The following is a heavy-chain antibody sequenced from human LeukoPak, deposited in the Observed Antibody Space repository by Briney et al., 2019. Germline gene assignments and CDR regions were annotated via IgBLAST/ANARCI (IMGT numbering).Heavy chain of an antibody. Sequence: GGSLRLSCAASGFTFSSYGMHWVRQAPGKGLEWVAVISYDGSNKYYADSVKGRFTISRDNSKDTLYLQMNSLRAEDTAVYYCAKDDTTVTTGFDYWGQGTLVTVSS. D-gene: IGHD4-17*01. V-gene: IGHV3-30*18. CDR2: ISYDGSNK. J-gene: IGHJ4*02. CDR1: GFTFSSYG. CDR3: AKDDTTVTTGFDY.